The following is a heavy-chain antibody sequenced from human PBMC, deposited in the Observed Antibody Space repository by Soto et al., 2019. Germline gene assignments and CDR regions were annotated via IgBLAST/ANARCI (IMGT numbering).Heavy chain of an antibody. J-gene: IGHJ4*02. Sequence: QVQLQESGPGLVKPSQTLSLTCTVSGGSISSGDYYWSWIRQPPGKGLEWIGYIYYRGSTYYNPSLNSRVTISVDTSKNQFSLKLSSVTAADMAVYYCARGPTYYDILTGLFFDYWGQGSLVTVSS. CDR2: IYYRGST. CDR1: GGSISSGDYY. V-gene: IGHV4-30-4*01. D-gene: IGHD3-9*01. CDR3: ARGPTYYDILTGLFFDY.